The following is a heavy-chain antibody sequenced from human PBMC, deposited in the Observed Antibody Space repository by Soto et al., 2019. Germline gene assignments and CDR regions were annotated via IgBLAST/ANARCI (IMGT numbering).Heavy chain of an antibody. CDR3: AKGSVVGADYSYGMDV. D-gene: IGHD2-2*01. V-gene: IGHV3-23*01. J-gene: IGHJ6*02. Sequence: GGSLRFSCAAAGFTFSSYGMSWVRQAPGKGLEWVSAVSGSGGSVYYADSVRGRFTISRDNSKNTLYLQVNSLRAEDTAIYYCAKGSVVGADYSYGMDVWGQGTTVTVSS. CDR1: GFTFSSYG. CDR2: VSGSGGSV.